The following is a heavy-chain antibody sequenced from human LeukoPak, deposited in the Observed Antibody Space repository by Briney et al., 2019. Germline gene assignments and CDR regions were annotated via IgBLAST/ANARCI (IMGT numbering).Heavy chain of an antibody. D-gene: IGHD1-26*01. CDR1: GFTFSSYA. J-gene: IGHJ4*02. Sequence: GGSLRLSCAASGFTFSSYAMSWVRQAPGKGLEWVSAISGSGGSTYYADSVKGRFTISRDNSKNTLYLQMNSLRAEDTAVYYCAKDRWELLPAFVPFDYWGQGTLVTVSS. CDR3: AKDRWELLPAFVPFDY. CDR2: ISGSGGST. V-gene: IGHV3-23*01.